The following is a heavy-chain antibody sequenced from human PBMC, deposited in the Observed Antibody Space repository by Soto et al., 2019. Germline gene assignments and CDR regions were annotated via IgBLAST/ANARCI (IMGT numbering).Heavy chain of an antibody. V-gene: IGHV1-46*03. CDR2: INPSGGST. J-gene: IGHJ5*02. CDR1: GYTFTSYC. CDR3: ARENRNYNWFDP. Sequence: ASVKVSCKASGYTFTSYCMHWVRQAPGQGLEWMGIINPSGGSTSYAQKFQGRVTMTRDTSTSTVYMELSSLRSEDTAVYYCARENRNYNWFDPWGQGTLVTVSS.